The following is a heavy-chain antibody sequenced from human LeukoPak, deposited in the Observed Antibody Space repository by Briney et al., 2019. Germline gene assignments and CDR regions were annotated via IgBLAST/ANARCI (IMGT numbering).Heavy chain of an antibody. V-gene: IGHV3-48*02. CDR3: ARRYFYDSSLDY. Sequence: PGGSLRLSCAASGFTFSTYGMTWVRQAPGKGLEWVSYISSSGGTIYYADSVKGRFTVSRDSAKNSLYLQMNSLRDEDTALYYCARRYFYDSSLDYWGQGTLVTVSS. CDR1: GFTFSTYG. J-gene: IGHJ4*02. CDR2: ISSSGGTI. D-gene: IGHD3-22*01.